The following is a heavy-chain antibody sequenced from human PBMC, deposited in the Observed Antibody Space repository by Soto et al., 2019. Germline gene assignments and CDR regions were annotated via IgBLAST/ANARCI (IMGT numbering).Heavy chain of an antibody. J-gene: IGHJ4*02. D-gene: IGHD3-10*01. CDR1: GFTFSSYG. V-gene: IGHV3-30*18. CDR3: AKDSQTGYMVRGVSETYNYFDY. CDR2: ISYDGSNK. Sequence: GGSLRLSCAASGFTFSSYGMHWVRQAPGKGLEWVAVISYDGSNKYYADSVKGRFTISRDNSKNTLYLQMNSLRAEDTAVYYCAKDSQTGYMVRGVSETYNYFDYWGQGTLVTVSS.